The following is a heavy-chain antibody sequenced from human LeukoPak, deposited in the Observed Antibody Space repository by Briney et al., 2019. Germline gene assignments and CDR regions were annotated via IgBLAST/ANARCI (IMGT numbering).Heavy chain of an antibody. CDR3: AKGSKGTYDY. J-gene: IGHJ4*02. Sequence: PGGSLRLSCVASGFTFSSDVMAWVRQAPGKGLEWVSSIIGSGGSRYYADSVKGRVTISRGNSKNTLYLQIYSLRAEDTAIYYCAKGSKGTYDYWGQGTLVTVSS. CDR2: IIGSGGSR. V-gene: IGHV3-23*01. CDR1: GFTFSSDV.